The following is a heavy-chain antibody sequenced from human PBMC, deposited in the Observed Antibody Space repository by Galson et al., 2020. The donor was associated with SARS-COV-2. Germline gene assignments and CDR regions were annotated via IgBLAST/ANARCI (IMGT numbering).Heavy chain of an antibody. CDR2: INHSGST. CDR1: GGSFSGYY. D-gene: IGHD3-16*01. V-gene: IGHV4-34*01. J-gene: IGHJ6*03. CDR3: ARGIRGGYYYYYMDV. Sequence: SETLSLTCAVYGGSFSGYYWSWIRQPPGKGLEWIGEINHSGSTNYNPSLKSRVTISVDTSKNQFSLKLSSVTAADTAVYYCARGIRGGYYYYYMDVCGKGTTVTVSS.